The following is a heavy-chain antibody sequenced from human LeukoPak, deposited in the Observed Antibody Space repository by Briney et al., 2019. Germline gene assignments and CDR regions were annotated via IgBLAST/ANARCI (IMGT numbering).Heavy chain of an antibody. J-gene: IGHJ4*02. D-gene: IGHD5-12*01. Sequence: GGSLRLSCAASGFTVSSNYMSWVRQAPGKGLEWVSVIYSGGSTYYADSVKGRFTISRDNSKNTLYLQMNSLRAEDTAVYYCARDRGGYDPNAFDYWGQGTLVTVSS. V-gene: IGHV3-53*01. CDR3: ARDRGGYDPNAFDY. CDR2: IYSGGST. CDR1: GFTVSSNY.